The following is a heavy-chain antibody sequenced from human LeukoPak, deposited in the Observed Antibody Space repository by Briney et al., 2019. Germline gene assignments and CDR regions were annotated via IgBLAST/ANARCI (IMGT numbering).Heavy chain of an antibody. CDR3: SRDRSYCAGGTCYSVYDY. J-gene: IGHJ4*02. D-gene: IGHD2-15*01. CDR1: GLTFSSAW. CDR2: INPPGNER. V-gene: IGHV3-7*01. Sequence: GGSLRLSCAASGLTFSSAWMGWVRQTPGTGLEWVANINPPGNERNYVDSVRGRFTISRDNAKSSLYLQMNNVRAEDTGIYYCSRDRSYCAGGTCYSVYDYWGQGTLVTVSS.